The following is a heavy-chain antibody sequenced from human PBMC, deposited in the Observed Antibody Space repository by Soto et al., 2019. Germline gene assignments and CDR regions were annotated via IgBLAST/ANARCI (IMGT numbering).Heavy chain of an antibody. CDR1: GGTFSSYT. V-gene: IGHV1-69*02. D-gene: IGHD4-17*01. CDR3: ARGGAGMTTYYYYYGMDV. J-gene: IGHJ6*02. CDR2: IIPILGIA. Sequence: QVQLVQSGAEVKKPGSSVKVSCKASGGTFSSYTISWVRQAPGQGLEWMGRIIPILGIANYAQKFQGRVTITADKSTSTASMELRSLRSEDTAVYYCARGGAGMTTYYYYYGMDVWGQGTTVTVSS.